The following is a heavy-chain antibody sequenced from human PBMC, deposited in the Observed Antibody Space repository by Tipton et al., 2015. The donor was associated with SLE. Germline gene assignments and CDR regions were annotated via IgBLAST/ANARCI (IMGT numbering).Heavy chain of an antibody. CDR2: INHSGST. CDR3: WRRGMDV. Sequence: LRLSCAASGFTFSSYSMNWVRQAPGKGLEWIGEINHSGSTNYNPSLKSRVTISVDTSKNQFSLKLSSVTAADTAVYYCWRRGMDVWGQGTTVTVSS. J-gene: IGHJ6*02. CDR1: GFTFSSYS. V-gene: IGHV4-34*01.